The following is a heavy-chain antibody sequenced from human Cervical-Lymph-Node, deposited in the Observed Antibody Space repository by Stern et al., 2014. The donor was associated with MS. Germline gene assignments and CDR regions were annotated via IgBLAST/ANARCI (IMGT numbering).Heavy chain of an antibody. D-gene: IGHD3-10*01. CDR2: ISYDRGNK. V-gene: IGHV3-30*18. Sequence: VQLVESGGGVVQPGRSLRLSCAASGFTFSNYGMHWVRQAPGKGLEWVAVISYDRGNKYYADSVKGRFTISRDNSKNTLYLQMNSLRADDTAVYYCAKPRQLRDYYGSGSFDAFDIWGQGTMVTVSS. CDR1: GFTFSNYG. J-gene: IGHJ3*02. CDR3: AKPRQLRDYYGSGSFDAFDI.